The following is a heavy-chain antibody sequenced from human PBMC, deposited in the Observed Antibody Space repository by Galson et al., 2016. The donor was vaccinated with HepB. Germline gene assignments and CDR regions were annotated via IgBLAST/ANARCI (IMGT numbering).Heavy chain of an antibody. CDR1: GFNFRSYA. V-gene: IGHV3-30*04. CDR2: VSFDGSNK. D-gene: IGHD6-13*01. Sequence: SLRLSCAASGFNFRSYAIHWVRQAPGKGLEWVAVVSFDGSNKDYADPVKGRLTISRDNSKNTLYLQMNGLRAEDTAVYYCARGEGGYSSSWYGWYFDVWGRGTLVTVSS. CDR3: ARGEGGYSSSWYGWYFDV. J-gene: IGHJ2*01.